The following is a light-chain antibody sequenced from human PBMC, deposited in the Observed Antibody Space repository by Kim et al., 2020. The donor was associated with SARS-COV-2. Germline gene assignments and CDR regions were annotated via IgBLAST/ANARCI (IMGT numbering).Light chain of an antibody. Sequence: QSALTQPASVSGSPGQSIIISCTGSSHDVGSYNHVSWYQQHPGKAPKLMIYDVSNRPSGVSNRFSGSKSGNTASLTISGLQAEDEADYYCNSYTSSSTFAFGGGTKLTVL. CDR2: DVS. J-gene: IGLJ3*02. CDR1: SHDVGSYNH. CDR3: NSYTSSSTFA. V-gene: IGLV2-14*03.